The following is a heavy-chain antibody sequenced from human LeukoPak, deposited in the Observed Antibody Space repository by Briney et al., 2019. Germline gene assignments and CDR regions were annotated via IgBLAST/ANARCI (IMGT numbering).Heavy chain of an antibody. V-gene: IGHV3-30*18. J-gene: IGHJ4*02. CDR3: AKDDRGNEAPFDY. CDR2: ISYDGTNK. CDR1: GFTFSNYD. Sequence: GRSLRLSCAASGFTFSNYDMHWVRQAPGKGLEWVAVISYDGTNKYYADSVKGRFTISRDNSKNTLHLQMNSLRAEDAAVYYCAKDDRGNEAPFDYWGQGTLVTVSS.